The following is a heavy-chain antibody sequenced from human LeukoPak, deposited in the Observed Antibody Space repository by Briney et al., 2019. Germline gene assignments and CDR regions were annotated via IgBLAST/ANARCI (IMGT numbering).Heavy chain of an antibody. CDR1: GFTFSSYW. V-gene: IGHV3-7*03. J-gene: IGHJ3*02. CDR2: IKQDGSGK. Sequence: GGSLRLSCAASGFTFSSYWMSWVRQAPGKGLEWVANIKQDGSGKYYVDSVKGRFTISRDSAKNSLYLQMNSLRAEDTALYYCAREGYSHDAFDIWGQGTMVTVSS. D-gene: IGHD2-15*01. CDR3: AREGYSHDAFDI.